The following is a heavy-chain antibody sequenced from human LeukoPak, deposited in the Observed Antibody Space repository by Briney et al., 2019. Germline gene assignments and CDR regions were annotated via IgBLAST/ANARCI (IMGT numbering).Heavy chain of an antibody. Sequence: ASVKVSCKASGYTFTSYDINWVRQATGQGLEWMRWMNPNSGNTGYAQKFQGRVTMTRNTSISTAYMELSSLRSEDTAVYYCAMVRGVKGAFDIWGQGTMVTVSS. J-gene: IGHJ3*02. D-gene: IGHD3-10*01. CDR3: AMVRGVKGAFDI. CDR2: MNPNSGNT. V-gene: IGHV1-8*01. CDR1: GYTFTSYD.